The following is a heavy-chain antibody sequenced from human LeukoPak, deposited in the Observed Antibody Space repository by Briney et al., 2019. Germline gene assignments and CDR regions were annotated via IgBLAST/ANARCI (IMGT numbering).Heavy chain of an antibody. CDR3: ARGSTAVRGVFSFDY. D-gene: IGHD3-10*01. V-gene: IGHV4-39*01. CDR2: IYYSGST. CDR1: GGCISSSSYY. Sequence: SETLSLTCTVSGGCISSSSYYWGWIRQPPGKGLEWIGSIYYSGSTYYNPSLKSRVTISVDTSKNQFSLKPSSVTAADTAVYYCARGSTAVRGVFSFDYWGQGTLVTVSS. J-gene: IGHJ4*02.